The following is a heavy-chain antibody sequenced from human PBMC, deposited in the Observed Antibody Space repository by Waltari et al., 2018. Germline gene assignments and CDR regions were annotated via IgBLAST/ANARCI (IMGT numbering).Heavy chain of an antibody. V-gene: IGHV4-34*01. Sequence: QVQLQQWGAGLLKPSETLSLTCAVYGGSFSGYYWSWIRQPPGTGLEWIGEINQSGSTNYSPTIKNRVTITGETSKNEFTLKLSFVTAADTAVDYGAGETGGGIEVAAAAVDDAFDIWGQGTMVTVSS. D-gene: IGHD6-19*01. CDR3: AGETGGGIEVAAAAVDDAFDI. CDR2: INQSGST. J-gene: IGHJ3*02. CDR1: GGSFSGYY.